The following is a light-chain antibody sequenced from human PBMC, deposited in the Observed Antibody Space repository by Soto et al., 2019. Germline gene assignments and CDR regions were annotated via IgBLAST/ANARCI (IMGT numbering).Light chain of an antibody. CDR2: DSN. V-gene: IGLV1-51*01. CDR3: GAWHGSLEIYL. CDR1: RSNIGNNY. J-gene: IGLJ1*01. Sequence: QSVLTQPPSLSAAPGQTVTISCSGSRSNIGNNYVSWYQQFPGAAPKLLIYDSNKRPSGIPERFSASKSGTSATLGITGLRTGDEADYYCGAWHGSLEIYLFGHGTKVTV.